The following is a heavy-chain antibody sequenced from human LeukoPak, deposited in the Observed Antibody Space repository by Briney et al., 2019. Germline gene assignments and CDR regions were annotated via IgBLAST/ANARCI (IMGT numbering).Heavy chain of an antibody. CDR3: ARVRIAARPDEALDV. V-gene: IGHV1-69*06. CDR1: GGTFSSYA. CDR2: IIPIFGTA. Sequence: EASVKVSCKASGGTFSSYAISWVRQAPGQGLEWMGGIIPIFGTANYAQKFQGRVTITADKSTSTAYMELSSLRSEDTAVYYCARVRIAARPDEALDVWAKGPRSPSPQ. D-gene: IGHD6-6*01. J-gene: IGHJ6*04.